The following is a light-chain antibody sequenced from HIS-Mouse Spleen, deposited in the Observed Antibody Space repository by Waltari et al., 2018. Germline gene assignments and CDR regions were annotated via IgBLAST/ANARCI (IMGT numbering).Light chain of an antibody. CDR1: SSAVGGYNY. CDR3: SSYAGSNIVV. V-gene: IGLV2-8*01. Sequence: QSALTQPPSASGSPGQSVTIPCTGTSSAVGGYNYVSWYQQHPGKAPKLMIYEVSKRPSGVPDRFSGSKSGNTASLTVSGLQAEDEADYYCSSYAGSNIVVFGGGTKLTVL. CDR2: EVS. J-gene: IGLJ2*01.